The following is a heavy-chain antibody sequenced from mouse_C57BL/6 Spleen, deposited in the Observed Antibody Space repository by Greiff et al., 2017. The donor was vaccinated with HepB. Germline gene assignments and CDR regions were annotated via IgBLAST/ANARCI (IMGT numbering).Heavy chain of an antibody. CDR3: ARRGDSNYGGAWFAY. J-gene: IGHJ3*01. V-gene: IGHV1-54*01. CDR2: INPGSGGT. D-gene: IGHD2-5*01. Sequence: VMLVESGAELVRPGTSVKVSCKASGYAFTNYLIEWVKQRPGQGLEWIGVINPGSGGTNYNEKFKGKATLTADKSSSTAYMQLSSLTSEDSAVYFCARRGDSNYGGAWFAYWGQGTLVTVSA. CDR1: GYAFTNYL.